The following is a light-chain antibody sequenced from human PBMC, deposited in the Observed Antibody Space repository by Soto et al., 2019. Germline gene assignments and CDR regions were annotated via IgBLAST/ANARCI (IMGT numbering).Light chain of an antibody. J-gene: IGKJ4*01. Sequence: DIVMTQSPRSLPVTPGEPASISCRSSQSLLQSNGYNYLDWYLQKPGQSPQLLIYLGSNRASGVPDRFSGSGSGTDFTLKISRVEAADVGVYYCMQALQTPLTFGGGTKVEIK. CDR3: MQALQTPLT. CDR1: QSLLQSNGYNY. CDR2: LGS. V-gene: IGKV2-28*01.